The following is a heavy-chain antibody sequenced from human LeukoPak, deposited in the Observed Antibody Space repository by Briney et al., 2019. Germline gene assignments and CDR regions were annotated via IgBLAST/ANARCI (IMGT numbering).Heavy chain of an antibody. CDR3: AKAYGSTWLFDC. Sequence: PGGSLRLSCAASGFTFSSYGFHWVRQAPGKGLEWVTFISSDGNNKYYADSVKGRFTISRDNSKNTLYLQMNSLRGEDTAVYYCAKAYGSTWLFDCWGQGTLVTVSS. J-gene: IGHJ4*02. CDR1: GFTFSSYG. CDR2: ISSDGNNK. D-gene: IGHD6-6*01. V-gene: IGHV3-30*18.